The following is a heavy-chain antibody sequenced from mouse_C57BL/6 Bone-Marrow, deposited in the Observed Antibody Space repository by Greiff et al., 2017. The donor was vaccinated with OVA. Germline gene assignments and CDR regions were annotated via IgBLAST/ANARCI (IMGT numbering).Heavy chain of an antibody. Sequence: EVQLVESGGGLVKPGGSLKLSCAASGFTFSSYAMSWVRQTPEKRLEWVATISDGGSYTYYPDNVKGRFTISRDNAKNNLYLQMSHPKSEDTAMYYCARAPNYYGRDYWGQGTSVTVSS. J-gene: IGHJ4*01. CDR1: GFTFSSYA. CDR2: ISDGGSYT. V-gene: IGHV5-4*01. CDR3: ARAPNYYGRDY.